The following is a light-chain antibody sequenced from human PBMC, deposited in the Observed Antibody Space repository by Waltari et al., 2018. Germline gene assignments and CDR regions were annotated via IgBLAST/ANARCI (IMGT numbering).Light chain of an antibody. CDR3: QSYDTSNVI. CDR2: EDN. J-gene: IGLJ2*01. CDR1: RGSSASNY. Sequence: FMLTQPHSVSASPGKTVTISCTRSRGSSASNYVQWFQQRPGSAPTPVSSEDNQRPSGVPDRFSGSIDSSSNSASLTISGLKTEDEADYYCQSYDTSNVIFGGGTKLTVL. V-gene: IGLV6-57*03.